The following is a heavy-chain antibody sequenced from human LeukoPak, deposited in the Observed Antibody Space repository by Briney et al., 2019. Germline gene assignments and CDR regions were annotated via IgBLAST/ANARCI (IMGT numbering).Heavy chain of an antibody. Sequence: PSETLSLTCAVYGGSFSGYYWSWIRQPPGKGLEWIGYIYYGGSTNYNPSLKSRVTISVDTSKNQFSLKLSSVTAADTAVYYCARVGDDYGDSDYYGIDVWGQGTTVTVSS. V-gene: IGHV4-59*01. CDR3: ARVGDDYGDSDYYGIDV. CDR1: GGSFSGYY. D-gene: IGHD4-17*01. CDR2: IYYGGST. J-gene: IGHJ6*02.